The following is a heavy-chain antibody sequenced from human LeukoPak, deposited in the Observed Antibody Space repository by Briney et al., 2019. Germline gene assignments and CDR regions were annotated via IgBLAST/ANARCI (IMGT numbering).Heavy chain of an antibody. CDR1: GFTFSSYA. CDR3: ARDRGSREDGMDV. V-gene: IGHV3-30-3*01. D-gene: IGHD1-26*01. CDR2: ISYDGSNK. J-gene: IGHJ6*02. Sequence: PGGSLRLSCAASGFTFSSYAMHWVRQAPGKGLEWVAVISYDGSNKFYADSVKGRFTLSRDNSKNTLYLQMNSLRAEDTAVYNCARDRGSREDGMDVWGQGTTVTVSS.